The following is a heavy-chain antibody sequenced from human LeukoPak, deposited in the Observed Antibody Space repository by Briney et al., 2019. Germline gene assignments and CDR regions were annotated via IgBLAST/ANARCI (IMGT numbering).Heavy chain of an antibody. V-gene: IGHV1-58*01. Sequence: SVKVSCKASGFTVTSSAVQWVRQARGQRLEGIGWIVVGSGNTNYAQKFQERVTITREMSTSTAYMELSSLRSEDTAVYYCAVSTVTTDYYYGMDVWGKGTTVTVSS. CDR3: AVSTVTTDYYYGMDV. CDR2: IVVGSGNT. CDR1: GFTVTSSA. D-gene: IGHD4-17*01. J-gene: IGHJ6*04.